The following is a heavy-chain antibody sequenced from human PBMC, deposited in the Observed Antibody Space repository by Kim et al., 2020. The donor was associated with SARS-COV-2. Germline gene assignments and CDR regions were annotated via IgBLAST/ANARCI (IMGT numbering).Heavy chain of an antibody. J-gene: IGHJ5*02. CDR3: TRAAWNWFDP. CDR1: GASVSRSGYY. V-gene: IGHV4-31*02. CDR2: IHYNGDT. Sequence: SETLSLTCSVSGASVSRSGYYWSWIRQVPGKGLEWLGYIHYNGDTYYNPSLKSRLIMSLDKSQNQVSLNLTSVTAADTAIYYCTRAAWNWFDPWGQGTLVTVSA.